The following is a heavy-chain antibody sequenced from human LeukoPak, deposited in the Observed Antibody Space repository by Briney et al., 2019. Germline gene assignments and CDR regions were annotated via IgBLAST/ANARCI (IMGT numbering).Heavy chain of an antibody. CDR1: GGSFSGYY. Sequence: PSETLSLTCAVYGGSFSGYYWTWIRQTPEKGLEWIGEMNPSGSTNYNPSLKSRVTISVDTSKNQFSLELSSVTAADTALYYCARGRQDVTMIVVVMTAVSYYLDVWGKGTTVTVS. V-gene: IGHV4-34*01. CDR3: ARGRQDVTMIVVVMTAVSYYLDV. D-gene: IGHD3-22*01. CDR2: MNPSGST. J-gene: IGHJ6*03.